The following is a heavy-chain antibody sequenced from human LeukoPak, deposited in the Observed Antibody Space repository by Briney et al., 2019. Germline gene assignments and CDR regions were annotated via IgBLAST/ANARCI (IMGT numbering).Heavy chain of an antibody. J-gene: IGHJ4*02. CDR1: GGSISSSSYY. CDR2: IYYSGST. Sequence: PSETLSLTCTVSGGSISSSSYYWGWIRQPPGKGLEWIGSIYYSGSTYYNPSLKSRVTISVDTSKNQFSLKLSSVTAADTAVYYCAREGSSSWYEFDYWGQGTLVTVSS. D-gene: IGHD6-13*01. V-gene: IGHV4-39*07. CDR3: AREGSSSWYEFDY.